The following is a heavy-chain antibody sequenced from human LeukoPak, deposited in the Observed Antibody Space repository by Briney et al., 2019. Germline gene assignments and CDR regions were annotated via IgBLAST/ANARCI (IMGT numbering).Heavy chain of an antibody. CDR1: GGSFSGYY. D-gene: IGHD1-1*01. V-gene: IGHV4-34*01. J-gene: IGHJ4*02. CDR3: ARDNVFDTSN. CDR2: INHSGST. Sequence: PSETLSLTCAVYGGSFSGYYWSWIRQPPGKGLEWIGEINHSGSTNYNPSLKSRVTISVDRSKNQFSLKLSSVTAADTAVYYCARDNVFDTSNWGQGTLVTVSS.